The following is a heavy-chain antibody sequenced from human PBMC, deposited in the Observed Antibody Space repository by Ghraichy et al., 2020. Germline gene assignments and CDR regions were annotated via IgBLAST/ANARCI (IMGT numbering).Heavy chain of an antibody. CDR3: AKGNSGYGMDV. D-gene: IGHD1-26*01. V-gene: IGHV3-30*18. J-gene: IGHJ6*02. CDR2: ISYDGSNK. CDR1: GLTFSSYG. Sequence: SLRLSCAASGLTFSSYGMHWVRQAPGKGLEWVAVISYDGSNKYYTDSVKGRFTISRDNSKNTLYLQMNSLRPEDTALYYCAKGNSGYGMDVWGQGTTVTVSS.